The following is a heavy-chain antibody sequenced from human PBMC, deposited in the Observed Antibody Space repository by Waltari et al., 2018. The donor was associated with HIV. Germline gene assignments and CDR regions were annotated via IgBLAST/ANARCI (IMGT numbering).Heavy chain of an antibody. V-gene: IGHV3-74*01. D-gene: IGHD4-17*01. Sequence: EVQLVEFGGGLVQPGGSLTLSCVTSGIPFTTYWMHWVRQAPGKGLEWLSVINFRERESIVAASVTGRFTISRDNARNTVYLQMTSLRAEDTAVYYCSSLTTRGDFLDLWGRGTLVTVSS. CDR2: INFRERES. CDR3: SSLTTRGDFLDL. J-gene: IGHJ4*02. CDR1: GIPFTTYW.